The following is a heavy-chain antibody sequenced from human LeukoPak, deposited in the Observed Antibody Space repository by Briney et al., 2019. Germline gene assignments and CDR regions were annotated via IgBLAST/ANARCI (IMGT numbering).Heavy chain of an antibody. J-gene: IGHJ4*02. CDR3: ARPSQGATDIDY. CDR1: GYIFTSYW. D-gene: IGHD1-26*01. Sequence: GESLKISCKASGYIFTSYWIGWVRQMPGKGLEWMGIIYPGDSDTRYSPPFQGQVNNSADKSNGTAYLQWSSLKASDTAMYYCARPSQGATDIDYWGQGTLVTVSS. V-gene: IGHV5-51*01. CDR2: IYPGDSDT.